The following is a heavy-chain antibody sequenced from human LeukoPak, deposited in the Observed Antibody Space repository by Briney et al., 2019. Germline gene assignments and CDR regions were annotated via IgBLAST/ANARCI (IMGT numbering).Heavy chain of an antibody. J-gene: IGHJ4*02. CDR2: ISSSSSTI. Sequence: GGSLRLSCAASGFTFSAYSMNWVRQAPGKGLEWFSYISSSSSTIFYADSVKGRFTISRDNAKNSLYLQMNSLRDEDTAVYYCASQLVFRSPFDYWGQGTLVTVSS. V-gene: IGHV3-48*02. CDR3: ASQLVFRSPFDY. CDR1: GFTFSAYS.